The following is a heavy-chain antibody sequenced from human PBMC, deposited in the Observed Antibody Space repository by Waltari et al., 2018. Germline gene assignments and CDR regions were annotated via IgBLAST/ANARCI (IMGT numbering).Heavy chain of an antibody. CDR3: ARLRYSSGWYWGYFDL. J-gene: IGHJ2*01. CDR2: IIPIFGTA. Sequence: QVQLVQSGAEVKKPGSSVKVSCKASGGTFSSYAISWVRQAPGQGLEWMGGIIPIFGTANYAQKFQGRVTITTDESTSTAYMELSSLKASDSAIYYCARLRYSSGWYWGYFDLWGRGTLVTVSS. D-gene: IGHD6-19*01. V-gene: IGHV1-69*05. CDR1: GGTFSSYA.